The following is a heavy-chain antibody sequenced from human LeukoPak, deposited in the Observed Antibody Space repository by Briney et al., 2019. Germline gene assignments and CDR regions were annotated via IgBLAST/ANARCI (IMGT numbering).Heavy chain of an antibody. D-gene: IGHD1-26*01. CDR3: AKQWELCY. Sequence: GGSLRLSCAASGFTFSSYSMNWVRQAPGKGLEWVSSISSSSSYIYYADSVKGRFTISRDNSKNTLYLQMNSLRAEDTAVYYCAKQWELCYWGQGTLVTVSS. J-gene: IGHJ4*02. CDR2: ISSSSSYI. V-gene: IGHV3-21*01. CDR1: GFTFSSYS.